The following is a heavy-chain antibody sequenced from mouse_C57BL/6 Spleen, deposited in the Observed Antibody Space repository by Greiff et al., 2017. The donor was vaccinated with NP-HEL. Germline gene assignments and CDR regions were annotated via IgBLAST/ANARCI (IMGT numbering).Heavy chain of an antibody. D-gene: IGHD1-1*01. V-gene: IGHV7-3*01. CDR3: ARYTTTVVTGFDY. CDR1: GFTFTDYY. CDR2: IRNKANGYTT. Sequence: EVQLVESGGGLVQPGGSLSLSCAASGFTFTDYYMSWVRQPPGKALEWLGFIRNKANGYTTEYSASVKGQFTISRDNSQSILYLQMNALRAEDSATYYCARYTTTVVTGFDYWGQGTTLTVSS. J-gene: IGHJ2*01.